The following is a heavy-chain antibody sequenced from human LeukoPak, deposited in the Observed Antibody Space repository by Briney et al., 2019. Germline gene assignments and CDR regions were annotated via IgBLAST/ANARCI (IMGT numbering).Heavy chain of an antibody. CDR3: AREYSSGWTYYMDV. Sequence: GASVKVSCKASGGTFSSYAISWVRQAPGQRLEWMGWINAGNGNTKYSQEFQGRVTITRDTSASTAYMELSSLRSEDMAVYYCAREYSSGWTYYMDVWGKGTTVTVSS. CDR2: INAGNGNT. CDR1: GGTFSSYA. V-gene: IGHV1-3*03. J-gene: IGHJ6*03. D-gene: IGHD6-19*01.